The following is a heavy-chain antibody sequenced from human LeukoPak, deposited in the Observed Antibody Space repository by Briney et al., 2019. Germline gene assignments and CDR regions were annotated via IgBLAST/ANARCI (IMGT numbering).Heavy chain of an antibody. Sequence: TGESLRISCEGSGYSFTSHWISWVRQMPGKGLEWMGTIDPTDSYTNYSPSFQGHVTISADKSISTAYLQWSSLKASDTAMYYCARQRYYYDFSGYYRDYWGQGTLVIVSA. J-gene: IGHJ4*02. CDR1: GYSFTSHW. D-gene: IGHD3-22*01. V-gene: IGHV5-10-1*01. CDR3: ARQRYYYDFSGYYRDY. CDR2: IDPTDSYT.